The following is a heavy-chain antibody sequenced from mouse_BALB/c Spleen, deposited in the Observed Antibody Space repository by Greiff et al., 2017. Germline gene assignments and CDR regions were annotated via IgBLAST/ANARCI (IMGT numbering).Heavy chain of an antibody. CDR3: ASQGYYGSSAY. Sequence: VKLMESGPSLVKPSQTLSLTCSVTGDSITSVYWNWIRKFPGNKLEYMGYISYSGSTYYNPSLKSRISITRDTSKNQYYLQLNSVTTEDTATYYCASQGYYGSSAYWGQGTLVTVSA. V-gene: IGHV3-8*02. CDR1: GDSITSVY. J-gene: IGHJ3*01. CDR2: ISYSGST. D-gene: IGHD1-1*01.